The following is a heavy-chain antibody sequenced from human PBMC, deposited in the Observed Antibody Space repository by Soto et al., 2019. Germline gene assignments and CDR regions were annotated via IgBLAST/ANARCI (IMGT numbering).Heavy chain of an antibody. V-gene: IGHV1-18*01. J-gene: IGHJ6*02. CDR1: GYTFTSYG. CDR3: ARDRSRRYYDFWSGYYHYGMDV. D-gene: IGHD3-3*01. CDR2: ISAYNGNT. Sequence: ASVKVSCKASGYTFTSYGISWVRQAPGQGLEWMGWISAYNGNTNYAQKLQGRVTMTTDTSTSTAYMELRSLRSDDTAVYYCARDRSRRYYDFWSGYYHYGMDVWGQGTTVTVSS.